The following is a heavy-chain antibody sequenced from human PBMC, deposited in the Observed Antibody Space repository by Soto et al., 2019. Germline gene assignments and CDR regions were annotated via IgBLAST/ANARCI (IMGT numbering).Heavy chain of an antibody. V-gene: IGHV4-34*01. CDR1: GGSFSGYY. Sequence: PSETLSLTCAVYGGSFSGYYWSWIRQPPGKGLEWIGEINHSGSTNYNPSLKSRVTISVDTSKNQFSLKLSSVTAADTAVYYCARGMYSSSCYYFDYWGQGTLVIVSS. J-gene: IGHJ4*02. D-gene: IGHD6-13*01. CDR3: ARGMYSSSCYYFDY. CDR2: INHSGST.